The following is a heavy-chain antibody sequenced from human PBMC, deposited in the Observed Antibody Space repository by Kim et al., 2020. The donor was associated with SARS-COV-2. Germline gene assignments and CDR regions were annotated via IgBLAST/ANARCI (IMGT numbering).Heavy chain of an antibody. D-gene: IGHD4-17*01. J-gene: IGHJ5*02. Sequence: SQTLSLTCAVSGDSVSTTTGSWTWIRQSPSRGLEWLGRAYYRSKWFHDYALAVKGRIDINADTSKNQISLHLGSVTPEDTAIYYCVREKSDGFDDYGWFDPWGQGTPVTVSS. V-gene: IGHV6-1*01. CDR3: VREKSDGFDDYGWFDP. CDR1: GDSVSTTTGS. CDR2: AYYRSKWFH.